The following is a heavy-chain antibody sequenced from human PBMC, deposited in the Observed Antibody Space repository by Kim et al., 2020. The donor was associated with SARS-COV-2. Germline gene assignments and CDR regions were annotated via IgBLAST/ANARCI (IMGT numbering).Heavy chain of an antibody. Sequence: YYADSVKGRFISSRDNSKSTLYLQMNSLRPEDTAVYYCAKAFRGTTDFDYWGQGTLVSVSS. J-gene: IGHJ4*02. D-gene: IGHD1-1*01. V-gene: IGHV3-30*02. CDR3: AKAFRGTTDFDY.